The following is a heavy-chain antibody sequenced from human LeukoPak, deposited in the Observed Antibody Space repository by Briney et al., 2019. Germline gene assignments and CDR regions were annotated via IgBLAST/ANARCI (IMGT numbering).Heavy chain of an antibody. V-gene: IGHV5-51*01. D-gene: IGHD5-12*01. CDR2: IWPGDSDT. Sequence: GESLKISCKASGYSFSNYWIAWVRQVPGKGLEWMGIIWPGDSDTKYSPSFQGQVTISADRSISTAYLQWSSLKASDSAVYYCARRRGTGYDLGVDYWGQGTLVTVSS. J-gene: IGHJ4*02. CDR1: GYSFSNYW. CDR3: ARRRGTGYDLGVDY.